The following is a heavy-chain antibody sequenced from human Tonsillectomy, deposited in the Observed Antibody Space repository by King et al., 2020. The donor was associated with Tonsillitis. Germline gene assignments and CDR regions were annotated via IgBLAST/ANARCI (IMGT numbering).Heavy chain of an antibody. D-gene: IGHD6-19*01. CDR1: GFTFSTYA. Sequence: VQLVESGGGLVQPGGSLRLSCAASGFTFSTYAMSCVRQAPGKGLEWVSGISTSGGSTFYAVSVKGRFTISRDNSKNTLDLQMNSLRAEDTAVDYCAKSLRGGLTVAGTIDYWGQGTLVTVSS. CDR2: ISTSGGST. CDR3: AKSLRGGLTVAGTIDY. J-gene: IGHJ4*02. V-gene: IGHV3-23*04.